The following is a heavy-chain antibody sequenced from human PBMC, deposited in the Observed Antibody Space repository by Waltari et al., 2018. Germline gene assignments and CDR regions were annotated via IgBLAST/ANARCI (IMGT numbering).Heavy chain of an antibody. D-gene: IGHD3-22*01. V-gene: IGHV3-23*04. J-gene: IGHJ4*02. CDR2: ISGSAGST. Sequence: EVQLEESGGGLVQPGGSLRLPCVASGFTFRSYVMNWVPQAPGKGLEWVSSISGSAGSTYYADSVKGRFTISRDNSKNTLYLQMNSLRAEDSALYYCAKDVESGSAYYSDYWGQGTLVTVSS. CDR3: AKDVESGSAYYSDY. CDR1: GFTFRSYV.